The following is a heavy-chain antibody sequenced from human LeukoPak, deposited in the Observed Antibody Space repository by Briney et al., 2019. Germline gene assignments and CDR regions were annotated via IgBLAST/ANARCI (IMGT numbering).Heavy chain of an antibody. D-gene: IGHD2-2*01. V-gene: IGHV4-34*01. CDR3: ARGNIVVVPAARVWFDP. Sequence: GSLRLSCAASGFTFSSYAMSWVRQSPGKGLEWIGEINHSGSTNYNPSLKSRVTISVDTSKNQFSLKLSSVTAADTAVYYCARGNIVVVPAARVWFDPWGQGTLVTVSS. CDR2: INHSGST. J-gene: IGHJ5*02. CDR1: GFTFSSYA.